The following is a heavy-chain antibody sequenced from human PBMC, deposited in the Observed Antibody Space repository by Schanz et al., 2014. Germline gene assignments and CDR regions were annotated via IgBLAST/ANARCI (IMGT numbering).Heavy chain of an antibody. V-gene: IGHV3-30*04. CDR2: ISHDGNNK. D-gene: IGHD2-15*01. J-gene: IGHJ4*02. CDR1: GFTFGSYP. Sequence: QVQLVESGGCVVQPGGSLRLSCAASGFTFGSYPIHWVRQAPGKGLEWVAVISHDGNNKYYGDSVKGRFTISRDNSKNTVYLLMNSLRVEDTAVYYCARVVAAAPQGCNYWGRGTLVTVSS. CDR3: ARVVAAAPQGCNY.